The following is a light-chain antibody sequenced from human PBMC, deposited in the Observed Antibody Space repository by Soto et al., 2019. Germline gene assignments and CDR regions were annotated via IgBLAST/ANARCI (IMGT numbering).Light chain of an antibody. J-gene: IGKJ1*01. V-gene: IGKV3-15*01. CDR1: QSVSSN. CDR2: GAS. Sequence: EIVMTQAPATLSVSPGERATLSCRASQSVSSNLAWYQQKPGQXHRXXIYGASTRATGIPARFSGSGSGTEFTLTISSLQPDDVAIYDGQQYNDYSWTFGQGTKVDIK. CDR3: QQYNDYSWT.